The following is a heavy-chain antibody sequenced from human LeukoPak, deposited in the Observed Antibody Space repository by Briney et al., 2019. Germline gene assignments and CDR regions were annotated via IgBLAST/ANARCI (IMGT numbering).Heavy chain of an antibody. CDR1: GFTFDDYA. J-gene: IGHJ4*02. CDR3: TRSTDSGYAQARGVLLDY. Sequence: SLRLSCAASGFTFDDYAMSWVRQAPGKGLEWVGFIRSKAYGGTTEYAASVKGRFTISRDDSKSIAYLQMNSLKTEDTAVYYCTRSTDSGYAQARGVLLDYWGQGTLVTVSS. V-gene: IGHV3-49*04. CDR2: IRSKAYGGTT. D-gene: IGHD5-12*01.